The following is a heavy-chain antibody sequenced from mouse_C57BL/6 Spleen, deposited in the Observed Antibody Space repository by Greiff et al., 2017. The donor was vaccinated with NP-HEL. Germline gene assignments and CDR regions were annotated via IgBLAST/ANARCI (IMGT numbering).Heavy chain of an antibody. CDR1: GYSFTGYY. Sequence: VQLQQSGPELVKPGASVKISCKASGYSFTGYYMNWVKQSPEKSLEWIGEINPSTGGTTYNQKFKAKATLTVDKSSSTAYMQLKSLTSEDSAVYYCARSGSLGYFDVWGTGTTVTVSS. CDR3: ARSGSLGYFDV. J-gene: IGHJ1*03. CDR2: INPSTGGT. D-gene: IGHD2-10*02. V-gene: IGHV1-42*01.